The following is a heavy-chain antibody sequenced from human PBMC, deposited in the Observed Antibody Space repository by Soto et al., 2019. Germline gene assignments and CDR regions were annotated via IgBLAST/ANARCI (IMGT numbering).Heavy chain of an antibody. CDR1: GYTFTGYA. Sequence: QVPLVQSGAEEKKPGASVKVSCKASGYTFTGYAMHWVRQAPGQRLEWMGWINAGNGNTKYSQKFQGRVTITRDTSASAACMELSSLSSEDTAVYYCARAVAVAADFDYWGQGTLVTVSS. CDR2: INAGNGNT. D-gene: IGHD6-19*01. CDR3: ARAVAVAADFDY. J-gene: IGHJ4*02. V-gene: IGHV1-3*05.